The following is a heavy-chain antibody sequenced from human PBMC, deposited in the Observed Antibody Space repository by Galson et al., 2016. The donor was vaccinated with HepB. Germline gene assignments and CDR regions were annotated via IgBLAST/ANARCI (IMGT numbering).Heavy chain of an antibody. CDR1: GFTFKNYE. D-gene: IGHD3-10*01. Sequence: SLRLSCAASGFTFKNYEMNWVRQAPGKGLEWVSAITGGSSIFYADSVRGRFTTSRDNARNSLFLEMNSLRAEDTALYYCLRTGSGSYSAYWGQGTLVTVSS. CDR3: LRTGSGSYSAY. V-gene: IGHV3-48*03. J-gene: IGHJ4*02. CDR2: ITGGSSI.